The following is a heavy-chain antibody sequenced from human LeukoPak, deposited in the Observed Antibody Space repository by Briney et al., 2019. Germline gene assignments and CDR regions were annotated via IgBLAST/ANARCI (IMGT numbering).Heavy chain of an antibody. CDR1: GGTFSSYA. Sequence: GASVKVSCKASGGTFSSYAISWMRQAPGQGLEWMGGIIPIFGTANYAQKFQGRVTITADESTSTAYMELSSLRAEDTALYYCAKDKGSSRRNANFHHWGQGTLVTVSS. CDR3: AKDKGSSRRNANFHH. CDR2: IIPIFGTA. D-gene: IGHD6-13*01. J-gene: IGHJ1*01. V-gene: IGHV1-69*13.